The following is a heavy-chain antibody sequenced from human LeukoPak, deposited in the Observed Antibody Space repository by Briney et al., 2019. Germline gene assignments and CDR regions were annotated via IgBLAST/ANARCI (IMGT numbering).Heavy chain of an antibody. CDR1: GGSISSSSYY. J-gene: IGHJ4*02. Sequence: SETLSLTCTVSGGSISSSSYYWGWIRQPPGKGLEWIGSIYYSGSTYYNPSLKSRVTISVDTSKNQFSLKLSSVTAADTAVYYCARVEQQLVLGYWGQGTLVTVSS. CDR3: ARVEQQLVLGY. CDR2: IYYSGST. D-gene: IGHD6-13*01. V-gene: IGHV4-39*07.